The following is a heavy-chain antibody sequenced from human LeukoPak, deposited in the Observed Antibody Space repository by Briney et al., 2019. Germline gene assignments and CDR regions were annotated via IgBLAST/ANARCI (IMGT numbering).Heavy chain of an antibody. V-gene: IGHV3-21*01. CDR3: ARGYGSGSYYNVYFDY. CDR2: ISSSSSYI. CDR1: GFTFSSYS. D-gene: IGHD3-10*01. Sequence: GGSLRLSCAASGFTFSSYSMNWVRQAPGKGLEWVSSISSSSSYIYYADSVKGRSTISRDNAKNSLYLQMNSLRAEDTAVYYCARGYGSGSYYNVYFDYWGQGTLVTVSS. J-gene: IGHJ4*02.